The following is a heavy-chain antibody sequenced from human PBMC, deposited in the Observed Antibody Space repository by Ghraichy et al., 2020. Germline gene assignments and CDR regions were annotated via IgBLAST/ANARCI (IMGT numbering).Heavy chain of an antibody. Sequence: GESLNISCAASGFPFSTYGMHWVRQAPGKGLEWVAFIRYDGSNKYYADSVKGRFTISRDNSKNTLYLQMNSLRPEDTAVYSCANLPVGATPFDYWGQGTLVTVSS. CDR2: IRYDGSNK. J-gene: IGHJ4*02. CDR3: ANLPVGATPFDY. CDR1: GFPFSTYG. V-gene: IGHV3-30*02. D-gene: IGHD1-26*01.